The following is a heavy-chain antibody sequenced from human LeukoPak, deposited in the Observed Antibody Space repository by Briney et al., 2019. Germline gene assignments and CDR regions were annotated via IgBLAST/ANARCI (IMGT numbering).Heavy chain of an antibody. V-gene: IGHV3-7*01. D-gene: IGHD3-22*01. J-gene: IGHJ4*02. CDR1: GFTFSSYW. CDR2: IKQDGSEK. CDR3: ARDAPGYYDSSGYYAY. Sequence: GGSLRPSCAASGFTFSSYWMSWVRQAPGKGLEWVANIKQDGSEKYYVDSVKGRFTISRDNAKNSLYLQMNSLRAEDTAVYYCARDAPGYYDSSGYYAYWGQGTLVTVSS.